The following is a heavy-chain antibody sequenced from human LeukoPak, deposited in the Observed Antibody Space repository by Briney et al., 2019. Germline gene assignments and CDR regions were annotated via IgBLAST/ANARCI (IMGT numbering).Heavy chain of an antibody. CDR1: GFIFSSYD. V-gene: IGHV3-23*01. CDR2: ITARDSRT. CDR3: AKGGHGTFED. J-gene: IGHJ4*02. Sequence: GGSLTLSCAASGFIFSSYDMQWVRQTPGKGLQWVSGITARDSRTYYTDSVRGRFTISRDDSKNTLYLHMTNLRAEDTALYYCAKGGHGTFEDWGQGALATVSS.